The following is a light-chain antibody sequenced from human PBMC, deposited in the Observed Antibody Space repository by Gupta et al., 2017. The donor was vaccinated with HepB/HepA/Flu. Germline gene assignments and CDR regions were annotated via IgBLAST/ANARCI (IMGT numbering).Light chain of an antibody. J-gene: IGKJ2*01. CDR2: WGS. Sequence: DIVVTQSPLSLPVTTGEPASISCRSSQSLLHSNGYNVMDWYLKKPGQSQLLLNDWGSQRAGGVPDRFSGSGSGQDFIRKISRVEEEDVGVYYCKKDLKTHTFGQGTKMEIK. CDR3: KKDLKTHT. V-gene: IGKV2-28*01. CDR1: QSLLHSNGYNV.